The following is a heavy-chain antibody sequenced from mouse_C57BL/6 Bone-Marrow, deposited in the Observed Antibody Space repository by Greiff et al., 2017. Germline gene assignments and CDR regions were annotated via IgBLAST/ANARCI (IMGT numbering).Heavy chain of an antibody. Sequence: DVMLVESGGGLVQPGGSLKLSCAASGFTFSDYYMYWVRQTPEKRLEWVAYISNGGGSTYYPDTVKGRFTISRDNAKNPLYLQMRRLKSEDTAMYFCARQRDHYFDYWGQGTTLTVSS. V-gene: IGHV5-12*01. CDR2: ISNGGGST. D-gene: IGHD3-3*01. J-gene: IGHJ2*01. CDR1: GFTFSDYY. CDR3: ARQRDHYFDY.